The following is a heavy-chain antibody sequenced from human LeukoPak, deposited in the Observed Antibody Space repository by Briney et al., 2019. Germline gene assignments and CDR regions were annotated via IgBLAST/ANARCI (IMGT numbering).Heavy chain of an antibody. Sequence: PGGSLRLSCTASGFTFGDYGMNWVRQAPGKGLEWVGFIRSKTYRGTTEYAASVKGRFTISRDDSKSIAYLQLNSLKSEDTAVYYCTRGRQTDHWGQGTLVTVSS. V-gene: IGHV3-49*04. CDR2: IRSKTYRGTT. CDR3: TRGRQTDH. CDR1: GFTFGDYG. J-gene: IGHJ5*02.